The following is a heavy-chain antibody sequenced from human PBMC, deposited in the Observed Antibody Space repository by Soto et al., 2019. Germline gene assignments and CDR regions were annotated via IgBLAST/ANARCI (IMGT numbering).Heavy chain of an antibody. CDR3: ATLGEAAGNIYYYCGMDV. V-gene: IGHV1-69*01. J-gene: IGHJ6*02. CDR2: IIPIFGTA. Sequence: QVQLVQSGAEGKKPGSSVKVSCKASVGTFSSYAISWVRQAPGQGLEWRGGIIPIFGTANYAQKFQGRVMITADESTSTAYMELSSLRSDDTAVYYCATLGEAAGNIYYYCGMDVWGQGTTVTVSS. CDR1: VGTFSSYA. D-gene: IGHD6-13*01.